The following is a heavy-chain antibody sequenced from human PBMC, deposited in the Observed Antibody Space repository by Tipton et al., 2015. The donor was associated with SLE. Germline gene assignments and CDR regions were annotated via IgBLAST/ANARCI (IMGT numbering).Heavy chain of an antibody. J-gene: IGHJ4*02. CDR2: IYHSGST. D-gene: IGHD1-26*01. V-gene: IGHV4-38-2*01. CDR1: GYSISSGFY. Sequence: TLSLTCSVSGYSISSGFYWGWLRQSPGKGLEWIGSIYHSGSTQYNPSLKSRVTISVDTSGNQVSLRLRSVTAADTAVYYCASRIVGALYYFDYWGQGTLVTVSS. CDR3: ASRIVGALYYFDY.